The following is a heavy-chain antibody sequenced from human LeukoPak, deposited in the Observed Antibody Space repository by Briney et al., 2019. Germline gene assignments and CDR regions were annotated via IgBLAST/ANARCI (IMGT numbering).Heavy chain of an antibody. J-gene: IGHJ4*02. CDR2: IKPDGSEK. D-gene: IGHD3-10*01. CDR1: GFTFSSYW. CDR3: LAGGGY. V-gene: IGHV3-7*01. Sequence: GGSLRLSCAASGFTFSSYWMSWVRQAPGKGLEWVANIKPDGSEKYYVDSVKGRFTISRDNAKNSVSLQMSSLRAEDTAVYYCLAGGGYWGQGTLVTVSS.